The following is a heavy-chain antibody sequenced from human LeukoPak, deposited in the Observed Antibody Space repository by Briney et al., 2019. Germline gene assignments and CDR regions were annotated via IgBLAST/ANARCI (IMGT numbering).Heavy chain of an antibody. CDR2: VYSSGNT. V-gene: IGHV4-4*08. D-gene: IGHD3-9*01. J-gene: IGHJ4*02. CDR3: VRDRDLTY. CDR1: DGSISIYY. Sequence: AETLSLTCTVSDGSISIYYWSWIRQPPGKGLESIGYVYSSGNTNYSPSLKGRAIILADTSKNQFFLKLTSVTASDTAVYYCVRDRDLTYCGQGILVTVSS.